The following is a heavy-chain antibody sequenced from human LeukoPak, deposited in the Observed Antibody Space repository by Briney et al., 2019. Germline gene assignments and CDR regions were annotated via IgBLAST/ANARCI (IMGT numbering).Heavy chain of an antibody. CDR2: ISSSSSYI. Sequence: GGSLRLSCAASGFTFSSYSMNWVRQAPGKGLEWVSSISSSSSYIYYADSVKGRFTISRDNAKNSLYLQMNSLRAEDTAVYYCARGRLRVVSYYYYGMDVWGQGTTVTVSS. D-gene: IGHD4-23*01. CDR1: GFTFSSYS. CDR3: ARGRLRVVSYYYYGMDV. V-gene: IGHV3-21*01. J-gene: IGHJ6*02.